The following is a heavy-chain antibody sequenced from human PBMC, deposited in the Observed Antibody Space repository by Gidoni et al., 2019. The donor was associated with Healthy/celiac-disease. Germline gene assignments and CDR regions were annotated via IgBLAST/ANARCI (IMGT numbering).Heavy chain of an antibody. CDR2: VSGCGGST. V-gene: IGHV3-23*01. D-gene: IGHD3-16*02. J-gene: IGHJ4*02. CDR1: GFTLSSYA. CDR3: AKGGVRGVISDY. Sequence: EVQLLESGGGLVQPGGSLRLSCAASGFTLSSYAMSWVRQAPGKGLECVSAVSGCGGSTYNAGSVKGRFTITSDIYKNTLYLQMNGLGADYTAVYYCAKGGVRGVISDYWGQGTLVTVSS.